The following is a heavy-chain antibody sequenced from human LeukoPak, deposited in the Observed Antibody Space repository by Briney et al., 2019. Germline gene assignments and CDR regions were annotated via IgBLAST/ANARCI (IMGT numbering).Heavy chain of an antibody. V-gene: IGHV1-24*01. CDR1: GYTLTELS. CDR2: FDPEDGET. CDR3: ATPAGDSYGIVFDY. J-gene: IGHJ4*02. Sequence: ASVKVSCKVSGYTLTELSMRWVRQAPGKGLEWMGGFDPEDGETIYAQKFQGRVTMTEDTSTDTAYMELSSLRSEDTAVYYCATPAGDSYGIVFDYWGQGTLVTVSS. D-gene: IGHD5-18*01.